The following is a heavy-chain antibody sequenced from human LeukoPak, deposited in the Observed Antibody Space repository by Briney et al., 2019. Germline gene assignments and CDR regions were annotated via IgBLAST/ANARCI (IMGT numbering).Heavy chain of an antibody. Sequence: ASVKVSCKASGYTFTSYGITWVRQAPGQGLEWMGWISAYNGDTNYAQKFQGRVTMTRDTSTSTVYMELSSLRSEDTAVYYCARGSLVGELSSNYFYYYYMDVWGKGTTVTISS. V-gene: IGHV1-18*01. CDR3: ARGSLVGELSSNYFYYYYMDV. CDR2: ISAYNGDT. J-gene: IGHJ6*03. CDR1: GYTFTSYG. D-gene: IGHD3-16*02.